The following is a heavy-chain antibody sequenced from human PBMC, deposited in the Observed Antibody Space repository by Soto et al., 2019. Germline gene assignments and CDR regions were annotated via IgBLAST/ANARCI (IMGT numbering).Heavy chain of an antibody. Sequence: DVQLFESGGGLVEPGESVRLSCTTSRFIFKDFAMSWVRQAPGEGLEWVSTITASDDITYSADSVRGRFRISRDDSANTLFLQMSSLRGDDTATYYCTKGDSSGYFDPSTGYSTPDHWGQGTQVTVSS. CDR3: TKGDSSGYFDPSTGYSTPDH. D-gene: IGHD2-15*01. J-gene: IGHJ5*02. CDR1: RFIFKDFA. CDR2: ITASDDIT. V-gene: IGHV3-23*01.